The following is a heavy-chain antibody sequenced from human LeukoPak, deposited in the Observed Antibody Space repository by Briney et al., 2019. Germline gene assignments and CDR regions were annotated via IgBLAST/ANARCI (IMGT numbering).Heavy chain of an antibody. V-gene: IGHV3-30-3*01. Sequence: GGSLRLSCAASGFTFSSYAMHWVRQAPGKGLEWVAVISYDGSNKYNADSVKGRFTISRDNSKNTLYLQMNSLRAEDTAVYYCARDPYYYDSSGYFEDGGQGTLVTVSS. J-gene: IGHJ4*02. CDR1: GFTFSSYA. CDR3: ARDPYYYDSSGYFED. D-gene: IGHD3-22*01. CDR2: ISYDGSNK.